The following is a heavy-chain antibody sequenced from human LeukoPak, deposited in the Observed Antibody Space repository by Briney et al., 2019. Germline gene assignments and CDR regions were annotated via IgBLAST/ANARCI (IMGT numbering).Heavy chain of an antibody. CDR2: ISGRCDNT. J-gene: IGHJ4*02. D-gene: IGHD3-9*01. CDR1: GFIFSNYA. CDR3: AKWGDYDVLTGYYVSDF. V-gene: IGHV3-23*01. Sequence: GASLRLSCAASGFIFSNYAMYWVRQPPGKGLEWVSAISGRCDNTYYADSVKGRFTLSRDNSKNKLYLQMNSRRADDTAVDYCAKWGDYDVLTGYYVSDFWGQGTLVTVSS.